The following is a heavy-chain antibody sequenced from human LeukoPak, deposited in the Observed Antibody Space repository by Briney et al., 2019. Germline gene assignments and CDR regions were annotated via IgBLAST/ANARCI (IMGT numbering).Heavy chain of an antibody. CDR3: TREYYDILGVRYGMDV. D-gene: IGHD3-9*01. J-gene: IGHJ6*02. CDR1: GGSISSSNW. V-gene: IGHV4-4*02. CDR2: IYHSGST. Sequence: SETLSLTCAVSGGSISSSNWWSWVRQPPGKGLEWIGEIYHSGSTNYNPSLKSRVTISVDKSKNQFSLKLSSVTAADTAVYYCTREYYDILGVRYGMDVWGQGTTVTVSS.